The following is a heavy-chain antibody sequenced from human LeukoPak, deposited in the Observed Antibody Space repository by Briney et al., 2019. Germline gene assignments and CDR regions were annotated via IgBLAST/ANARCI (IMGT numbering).Heavy chain of an antibody. CDR2: IRSKAYDGTA. V-gene: IGHV3-49*04. D-gene: IGHD2-15*01. CDR3: TITYSYDY. J-gene: IGHJ4*02. CDR1: GFRFADYA. Sequence: GGSLRLPCTASGFRFADYAMSWVRQAPGKGLEWVGFIRSKAYDGTAEYAASVQGRFTISRDDSKSIAYLQMNSLKTEDTAVYYCTITYSYDYWGQGTLVTVSS.